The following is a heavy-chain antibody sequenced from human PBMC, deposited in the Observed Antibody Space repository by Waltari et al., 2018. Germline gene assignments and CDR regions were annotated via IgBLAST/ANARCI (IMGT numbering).Heavy chain of an antibody. J-gene: IGHJ4*02. D-gene: IGHD5-12*01. CDR3: AKRPRGYEFFDY. CDR2: ISGSGGST. CDR1: GFTFSSYA. V-gene: IGHV3-23*01. Sequence: EVQLLESGGGLVQPGGSLRLSCAASGFTFSSYAMSWVRQAPGKGLEWVSAISGSGGSTYYAACVKGRFTISRDNSKNTLYLQMNSLRAEDTAVYYCAKRPRGYEFFDYWGQGTLVTVSS.